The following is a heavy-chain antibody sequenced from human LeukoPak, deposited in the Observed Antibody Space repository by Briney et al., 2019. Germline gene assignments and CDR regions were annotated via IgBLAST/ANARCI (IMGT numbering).Heavy chain of an antibody. D-gene: IGHD2-2*01. CDR1: GGSFSGYY. CDR3: ASGGGYCSSTSCPFFGY. CDR2: INHSGST. V-gene: IGHV4-34*01. J-gene: IGHJ4*02. Sequence: SETLSLTGAVYGGSFSGYYWSWIRQPPGKGLEWIGEINHSGSTNYNPSLKSRVTISVDTSKNQFSLKLSSVTAADTAVYYCASGGGYCSSTSCPFFGYWGQGTLVTVSS.